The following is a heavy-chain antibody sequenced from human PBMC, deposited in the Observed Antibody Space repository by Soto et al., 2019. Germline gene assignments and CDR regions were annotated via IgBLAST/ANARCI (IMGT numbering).Heavy chain of an antibody. D-gene: IGHD5-12*01. CDR1: GGSISSSSYY. J-gene: IGHJ3*02. Sequence: SETLSLTCTVSGGSISSSSYYWGWIRQPPGKGLEWIGSIYYSGSTYYNPSLKSRVTISVDTSKNQFSLKLSSVTAADTAVYYCARGVDIVATIKAFDIWGQGTMVTVSS. CDR3: ARGVDIVATIKAFDI. V-gene: IGHV4-39*01. CDR2: IYYSGST.